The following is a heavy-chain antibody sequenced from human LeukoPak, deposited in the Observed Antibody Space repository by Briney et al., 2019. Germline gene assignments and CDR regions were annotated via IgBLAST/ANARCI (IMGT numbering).Heavy chain of an antibody. D-gene: IGHD6-13*01. CDR1: GYSFTSYW. CDR3: ARQGSSWYPVNAFDI. J-gene: IGHJ3*02. Sequence: GESLKISCKGSGYSFTSYWIGWVRQMPGKGLEWMGIIYPGDSDTRYSPSFQGQVTISADKSISTAYLQWSSLKASDTAMYYCARQGSSWYPVNAFDIWGQGTMVTVSS. V-gene: IGHV5-51*01. CDR2: IYPGDSDT.